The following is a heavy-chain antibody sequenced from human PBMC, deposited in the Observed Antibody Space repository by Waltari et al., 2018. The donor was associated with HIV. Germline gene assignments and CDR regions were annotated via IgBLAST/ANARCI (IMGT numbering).Heavy chain of an antibody. CDR3: ARDRNYYYDSSGYFFNAFDI. J-gene: IGHJ3*02. CDR2: IHTSGST. CDR1: GGSISSGSYY. D-gene: IGHD3-22*01. Sequence: QVQLQESGPGLVKPSQTLSLTCTVSGGSISSGSYYWSWIRQPAGKGLEWIVRIHTSGSTNYNPSLKSRVTISVDTSKNQFSLKLSSVTAADTAVYYCARDRNYYYDSSGYFFNAFDIWGQGTMVTVSS. V-gene: IGHV4-61*02.